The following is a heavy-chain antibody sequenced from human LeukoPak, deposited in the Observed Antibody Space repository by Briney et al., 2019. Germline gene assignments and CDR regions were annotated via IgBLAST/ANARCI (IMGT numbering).Heavy chain of an antibody. V-gene: IGHV1-18*01. CDR1: GYTFTSYG. Sequence: ASVKVSCKASGYTFTSYGISWVRQAPGQGLEWMGWISAYNGNTNYAQTLQGRVTMTTDTSTSTAYMELRSLRSDDTAVYYCARTPIQYYYDSSGYYPWGAFDIWGQGTMVTVSS. J-gene: IGHJ3*02. CDR2: ISAYNGNT. CDR3: ARTPIQYYYDSSGYYPWGAFDI. D-gene: IGHD3-22*01.